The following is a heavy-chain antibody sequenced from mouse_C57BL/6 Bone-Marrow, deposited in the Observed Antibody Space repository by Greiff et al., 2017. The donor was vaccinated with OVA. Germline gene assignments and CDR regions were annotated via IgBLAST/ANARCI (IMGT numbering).Heavy chain of an antibody. Sequence: QVQLQQPGAELVKPGASVKMSCKASGYTFTSYWITWVKQRPGQGLEWIGDIYPGSGSTNYNEKFKSKATLTVDTSSSTAYMQLSSLTSEDSAVYYGARGLYYDSDPPFAYWGQGTLVTVSA. V-gene: IGHV1-55*01. CDR1: GYTFTSYW. D-gene: IGHD2-4*01. J-gene: IGHJ3*01. CDR3: ARGLYYDSDPPFAY. CDR2: IYPGSGST.